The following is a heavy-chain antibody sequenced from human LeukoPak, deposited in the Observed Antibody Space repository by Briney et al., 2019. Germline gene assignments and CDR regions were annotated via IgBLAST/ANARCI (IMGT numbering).Heavy chain of an antibody. D-gene: IGHD1-26*01. CDR1: GFTFSSYS. Sequence: GGSLRLSCAASGFTFSSYSMNWVRQAPGKGLEWVSYISSSSSTIYYADSVKGRFTISRDNAKNSLYLQMNSLRAEDTAVYYCAKTLGGATSYYYYYMDVWGKGTTVTISS. J-gene: IGHJ6*03. CDR3: AKTLGGATSYYYYYMDV. CDR2: ISSSSSTI. V-gene: IGHV3-48*01.